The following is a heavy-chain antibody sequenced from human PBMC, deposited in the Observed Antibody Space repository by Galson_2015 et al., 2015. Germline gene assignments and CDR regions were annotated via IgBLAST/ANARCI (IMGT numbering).Heavy chain of an antibody. D-gene: IGHD6-19*01. Sequence: SLRLSCAASGFTFSSYWMSWIRQAPGKGLEWVANIKQDGSEKYYVDSVKGRFTISRDNAKNSLYLQMNSLRAEDTAVYYCAREGHSGWPSYYYYYGMDVWGQGTTVTVSS. J-gene: IGHJ6*02. CDR1: GFTFSSYW. CDR2: IKQDGSEK. V-gene: IGHV3-7*05. CDR3: AREGHSGWPSYYYYYGMDV.